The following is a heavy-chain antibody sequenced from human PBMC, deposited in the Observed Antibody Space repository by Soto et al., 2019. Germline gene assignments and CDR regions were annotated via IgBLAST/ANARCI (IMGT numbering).Heavy chain of an antibody. J-gene: IGHJ6*02. Sequence: ASVKVSCKASGYTLTSHYIHWVRQAPGQGLEWMGIINPGGVSKTYAQEFQGRITMTGDTSTSTVYMELSSLRPQDTAVYHCARAASWHGLDVWGQGTTVTVSS. CDR2: INPGGVSK. V-gene: IGHV1-46*01. CDR1: GYTLTSHY. CDR3: ARAASWHGLDV.